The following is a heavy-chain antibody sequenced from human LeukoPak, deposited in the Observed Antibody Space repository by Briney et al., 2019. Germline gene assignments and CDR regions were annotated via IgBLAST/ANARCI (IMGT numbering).Heavy chain of an antibody. Sequence: SETLSLTCSVSGGSISNYYWSWIRQPAGKGLEWIGRIYTSGSTNYNPSLKSRVTISVDTSKNQFSLKLSSVTAADTAVYYCARDRGTVISDYWGQGTLVTVSS. CDR2: IYTSGST. J-gene: IGHJ4*02. D-gene: IGHD4-17*01. V-gene: IGHV4-4*07. CDR3: ARDRGTVISDY. CDR1: GGSISNYY.